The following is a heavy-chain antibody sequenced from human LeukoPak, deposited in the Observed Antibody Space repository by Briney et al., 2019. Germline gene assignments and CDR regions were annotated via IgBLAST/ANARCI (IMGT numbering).Heavy chain of an antibody. Sequence: GGSLRLSCAASGFTFSSYAMSWVRQAPGKGLEWVSAISGSGGSTYYADSVKGRFTISRDNSKNTLYLQMNSLRAEDTAVYYCATANHYDFWSGYYYYFDYWGQGALVTVSS. CDR2: ISGSGGST. V-gene: IGHV3-23*01. CDR1: GFTFSSYA. CDR3: ATANHYDFWSGYYYYFDY. D-gene: IGHD3-3*01. J-gene: IGHJ4*02.